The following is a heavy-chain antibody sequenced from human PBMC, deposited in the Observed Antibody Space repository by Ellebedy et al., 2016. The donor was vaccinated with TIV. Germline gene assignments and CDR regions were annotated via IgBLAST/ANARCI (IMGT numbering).Heavy chain of an antibody. Sequence: GGSLRLSXAASGFTFSSYSMNWVRQAPGKGLEWVSAISGSGGSTYYADSVKGRFTISRDNSKNTLYLQMNSLRAEDTAVYYCAKLWGWNDVLPWGQGTLVTVYS. CDR1: GFTFSSYS. J-gene: IGHJ4*02. CDR3: AKLWGWNDVLP. V-gene: IGHV3-23*01. CDR2: ISGSGGST. D-gene: IGHD1-1*01.